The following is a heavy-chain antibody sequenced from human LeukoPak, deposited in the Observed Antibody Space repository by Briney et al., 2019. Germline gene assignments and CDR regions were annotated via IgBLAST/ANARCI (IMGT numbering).Heavy chain of an antibody. CDR3: ATGGVTMDRGVITPRNDAFDI. D-gene: IGHD3-10*01. CDR1: GYTLTELS. CDR2: FDPEDGET. Sequence: ASVKVSCKVSGYTLTELSMHWVRQAPGKGLEWMGGFDPEDGETIYAQKFQGRVTMTEDTSTDTAYMELSSLRSEDTAVYYCATGGVTMDRGVITPRNDAFDIWGQGTMVTVSS. V-gene: IGHV1-24*01. J-gene: IGHJ3*02.